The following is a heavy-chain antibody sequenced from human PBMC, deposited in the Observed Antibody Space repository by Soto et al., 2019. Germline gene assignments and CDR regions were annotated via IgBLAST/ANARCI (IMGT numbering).Heavy chain of an antibody. V-gene: IGHV3-21*01. CDR3: ARHHCSGGSCYPERLYYYYYMDV. J-gene: IGHJ6*03. CDR1: GFTFSSYS. Sequence: GGSLRLSCAASGFTFSSYSMNWVRQAPGKGLEWVSSISSSSSYIYYADSVKGRFTISRDNAKNSLYLQMNSLRAEDTAVYYCARHHCSGGSCYPERLYYYYYMDVWGKGTTVTVSS. D-gene: IGHD2-15*01. CDR2: ISSSSSYI.